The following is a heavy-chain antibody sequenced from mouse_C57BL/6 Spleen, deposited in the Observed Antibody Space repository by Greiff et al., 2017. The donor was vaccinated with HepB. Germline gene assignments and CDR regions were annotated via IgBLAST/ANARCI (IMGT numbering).Heavy chain of an antibody. V-gene: IGHV1-81*01. CDR3: ARGYYGSSYELSAMDY. J-gene: IGHJ4*01. CDR2: IYPRSGNT. Sequence: QVQLQQSGAELARPGASVKLSCKASGYTFTSYGISWVKQSTGQGLEWIGEIYPRSGNTYYNEKFKGKATLTADKSSSTAYMELRSLTSEDSAVYFCARGYYGSSYELSAMDYWGQGTSVTVSS. CDR1: GYTFTSYG. D-gene: IGHD1-1*01.